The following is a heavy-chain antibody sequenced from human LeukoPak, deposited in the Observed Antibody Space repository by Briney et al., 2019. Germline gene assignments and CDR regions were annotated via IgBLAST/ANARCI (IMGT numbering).Heavy chain of an antibody. D-gene: IGHD3-9*01. CDR3: ARFSDYNLLTGYYDAFDI. CDR2: GYWNDDK. J-gene: IGHJ3*02. CDR1: GFSLSTNAVG. Sequence: SGPTLVKPRQTLTLTCTFSGFSLSTNAVGVGWIRQPPGKAQDWLAIGYWNDDKHYRRSLRTRLTIPKDPSRNQVVLTMTNMDSVDTATYYCARFSDYNLLTGYYDAFDIWGEGTVVTVSS. V-gene: IGHV2-5*01.